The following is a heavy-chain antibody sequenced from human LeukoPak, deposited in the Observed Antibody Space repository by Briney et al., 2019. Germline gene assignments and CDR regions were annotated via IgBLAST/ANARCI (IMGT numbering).Heavy chain of an antibody. Sequence: SVKVSCKASGGTFSSYAISWVRQAPGQGLEWMGGIIPIFGTANYAQKFQGRVTITADESTSTAYMELSSLGSEDTAVYYCARSGPLDDIAVVVAALYYFDYWGQGTLVTVSS. CDR2: IIPIFGTA. J-gene: IGHJ4*02. D-gene: IGHD2-15*01. V-gene: IGHV1-69*13. CDR3: ARSGPLDDIAVVVAALYYFDY. CDR1: GGTFSSYA.